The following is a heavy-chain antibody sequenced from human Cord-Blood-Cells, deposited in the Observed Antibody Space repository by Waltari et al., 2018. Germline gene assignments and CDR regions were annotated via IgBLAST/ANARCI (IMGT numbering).Heavy chain of an antibody. Sequence: QLQLQESGPGLVKPSETLSLTCTVSGGSISSSSYYWGWIRQPPGKGLEWIGSIYYSGRTYYNPALKSRVTISVGTSKNQFSLKLSSVTAADTAVYYCARLDAFWGSMLLTGWYFDLWGRGTLVTVSS. J-gene: IGHJ2*01. CDR3: ARLDAFWGSMLLTGWYFDL. V-gene: IGHV4-39*07. D-gene: IGHD3-10*02. CDR2: IYYSGRT. CDR1: GGSISSSSYY.